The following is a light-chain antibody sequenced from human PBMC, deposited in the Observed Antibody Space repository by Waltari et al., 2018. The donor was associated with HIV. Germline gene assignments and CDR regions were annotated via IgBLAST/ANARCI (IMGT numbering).Light chain of an antibody. CDR3: GTWDSNLSAWV. V-gene: IGLV1-51*02. CDR1: TSNIGDNY. Sequence: QSVLTQPPSVSAAPGQKVTFSCSGSTSNIGDNYVSWYQHLPGTAPKLLIFENNKRPSGIPDRFSGSTSGTSATLGITGLQTGDEADYYCGTWDSNLSAWVFGGGTKVTVL. CDR2: ENN. J-gene: IGLJ3*02.